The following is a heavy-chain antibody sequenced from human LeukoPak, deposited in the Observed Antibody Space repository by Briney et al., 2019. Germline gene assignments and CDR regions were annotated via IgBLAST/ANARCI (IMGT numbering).Heavy chain of an antibody. J-gene: IGHJ6*03. Sequence: ASVKVSCKASGYTFTSYYMHWVRQAPGQGLEWMGIINPSGGSTSYAQKFQGRVTMTRDMSTSTVYMELSSLRSEDTAVYYCARAVGGSGSPQHYYYYYMDVWGKGTTVTVSS. CDR3: ARAVGGSGSPQHYYYYYMDV. CDR2: INPSGGST. V-gene: IGHV1-46*01. CDR1: GYTFTSYY. D-gene: IGHD3-10*01.